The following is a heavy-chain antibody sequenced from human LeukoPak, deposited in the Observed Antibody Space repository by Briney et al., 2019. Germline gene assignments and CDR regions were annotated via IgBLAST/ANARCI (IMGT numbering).Heavy chain of an antibody. CDR3: ARGWVEKDY. CDR2: INNDGSST. V-gene: IGHV3-74*01. CDR1: KFTFSSYR. Sequence: GGSLRLSCAASKFTFSSYRMNWVRQAPGKGLVWVSRINNDGSSTSYADSVKGRFTISRDNAKNTLYLQMNSLRAEDTAVYYCARGWVEKDYWGQGTLVTVSS. D-gene: IGHD2-15*01. J-gene: IGHJ4*02.